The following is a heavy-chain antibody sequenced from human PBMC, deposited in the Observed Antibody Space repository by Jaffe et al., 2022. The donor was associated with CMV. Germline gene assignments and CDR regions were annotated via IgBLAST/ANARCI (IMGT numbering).Heavy chain of an antibody. CDR1: GYTFTGYY. J-gene: IGHJ4*02. CDR3: ARGIDQGSGLGPNFDY. Sequence: QVQLVQSGAEVKKPGASVKVSCKASGYTFTGYYMHWVRQAPGQGLEWMGWINPNSGGTNYAQKFQGWVTMTRDTSISTAYMELSRLRSDDTAVYYCARGIDQGSGLGPNFDYWGQGTLVTVSS. V-gene: IGHV1-2*04. D-gene: IGHD1-26*01. CDR2: INPNSGGT.